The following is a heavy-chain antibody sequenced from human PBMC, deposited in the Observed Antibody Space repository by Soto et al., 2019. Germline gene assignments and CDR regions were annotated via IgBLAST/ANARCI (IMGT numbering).Heavy chain of an antibody. CDR3: ARVPSIAARLNYYGMDV. Sequence: PVGSLRLSCAASGFTFSSYDMHWVRQATGKGLEWVSAIGTAGDTYYPGSVKGRFTISRENAKNSLYLQMNSLRAGDTAVYYCARVPSIAARLNYYGMDVWGQGTTVTVSS. J-gene: IGHJ6*02. D-gene: IGHD6-6*01. V-gene: IGHV3-13*01. CDR1: GFTFSSYD. CDR2: IGTAGDT.